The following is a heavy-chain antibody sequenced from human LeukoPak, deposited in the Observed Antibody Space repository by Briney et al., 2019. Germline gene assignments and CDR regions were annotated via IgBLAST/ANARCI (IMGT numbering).Heavy chain of an antibody. V-gene: IGHV3-23*01. CDR3: ARGGSGCFDI. D-gene: IGHD1-26*01. CDR1: GFTFSAYA. CDR2: ISGGGGGT. J-gene: IGHJ3*02. Sequence: GGSLRLSCAASGFTFSAYAMGWVRQAPGKGLEWVSSISGGGGGTYYADSVKGRFTISRDNAKNTVSLQMNSLRDEDTAIYYCARGGSGCFDIWGQGTMVTVSS.